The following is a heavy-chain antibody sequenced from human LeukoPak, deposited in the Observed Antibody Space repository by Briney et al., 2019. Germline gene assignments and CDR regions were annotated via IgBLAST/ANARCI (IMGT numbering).Heavy chain of an antibody. Sequence: PGGSLRLSCAASGFTFSSYAMSWVRQAPGKGLEWVSAISGSGGSTYYADSVKGRFTISRDNSKNTLYLQMNSLRAEDTAVYYCAKDQASHYDILTGYYPSPYNWFDPWGQGTLVTVSS. V-gene: IGHV3-23*01. CDR1: GFTFSSYA. D-gene: IGHD3-9*01. CDR2: ISGSGGST. J-gene: IGHJ5*02. CDR3: AKDQASHYDILTGYYPSPYNWFDP.